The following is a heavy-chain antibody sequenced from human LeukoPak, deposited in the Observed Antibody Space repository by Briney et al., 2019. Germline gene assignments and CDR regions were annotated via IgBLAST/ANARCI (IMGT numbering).Heavy chain of an antibody. D-gene: IGHD2-15*01. J-gene: IGHJ4*02. CDR2: IAGTDGST. V-gene: IGHV3-23*01. CDR1: GFTFSSYA. CDR3: AKPYCSGGSCYSGYFDY. Sequence: PGGSLRLSCAASGFTFSSYAMSWVRQAPGKGLEWVSAIAGTDGSTYYADSVKGRFTISRDNSKNTLYLQMNSLRAVDTAVYYCAKPYCSGGSCYSGYFDYWGQGTLVTVSS.